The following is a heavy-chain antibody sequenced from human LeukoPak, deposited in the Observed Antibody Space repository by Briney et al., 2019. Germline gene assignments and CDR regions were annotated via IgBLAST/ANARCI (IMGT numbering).Heavy chain of an antibody. J-gene: IGHJ6*03. CDR3: ARVSCSSTSCYYYYYYMDV. Sequence: ASVKVSCKASGYTFTSYYMHWVRQALGQELEWMGIINPSGGSTSYAQKFQGRVTMTRDTSTSTVYMELSRLRSDDTAVYYCARVSCSSTSCYYYYYYMDVWGKGTTVTVSS. CDR2: INPSGGST. CDR1: GYTFTSYY. D-gene: IGHD2-2*01. V-gene: IGHV1-46*01.